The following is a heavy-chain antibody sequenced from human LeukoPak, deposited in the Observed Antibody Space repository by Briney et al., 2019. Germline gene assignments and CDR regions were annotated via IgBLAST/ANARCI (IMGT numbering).Heavy chain of an antibody. V-gene: IGHV4-59*01. D-gene: IGHD4-17*01. CDR2: IYYSGTT. CDR3: ARGGDYGDLRYFDY. J-gene: IGHJ4*02. Sequence: SALLSLSCSVSGGSISSNYWSWRRQPAGKRLEWIGHIYYSGTTNYNPFLKSRVTISVDTSKNQFSLKLSSVTAADTAVYYCARGGDYGDLRYFDYWGQGTLVTVSS. CDR1: GGSISSNY.